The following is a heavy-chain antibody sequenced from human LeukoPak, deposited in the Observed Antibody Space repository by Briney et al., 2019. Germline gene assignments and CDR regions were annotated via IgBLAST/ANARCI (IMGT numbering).Heavy chain of an antibody. CDR1: GGSISGYY. CDR3: ARGGSSSEFGIYYYMDV. D-gene: IGHD6-6*01. J-gene: IGHJ6*03. Sequence: SETLSLTCTVSGGSISGYYWSWIRQPPGKGLEWIGRIYTSGSTNYNPSLKSRVTMPVDTSKNQFSLKLSSVTAADTAVYYCARGGSSSEFGIYYYMDVWGKGTTVTVSS. CDR2: IYTSGST. V-gene: IGHV4-4*07.